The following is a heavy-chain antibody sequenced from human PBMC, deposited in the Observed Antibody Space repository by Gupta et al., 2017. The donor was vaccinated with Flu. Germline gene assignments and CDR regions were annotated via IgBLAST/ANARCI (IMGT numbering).Heavy chain of an antibody. J-gene: IGHJ4*02. CDR3: TRLGEMATHDFDY. CDR1: GFTFSGSA. D-gene: IGHD3-16*01. CDR2: IRSKANSYAT. Sequence: EVQLVESGGGLVQPGGSLKLSCAASGFTFSGSAMHWVRQASGKGLGWVGRIRSKANSYATAYAASVKGRFTISRDDSKNTAYLQMNSLKTEDTAVYYCTRLGEMATHDFDYWGQGTLVTVSS. V-gene: IGHV3-73*01.